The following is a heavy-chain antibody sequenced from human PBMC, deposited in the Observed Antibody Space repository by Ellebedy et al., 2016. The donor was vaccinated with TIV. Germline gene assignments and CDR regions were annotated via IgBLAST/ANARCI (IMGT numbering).Heavy chain of an antibody. CDR1: GLIVSDNY. Sequence: GESLKISXAASGLIVSDNYMNWIRQPPGKGLEWVSVLQRGGTAYYADPVKGRFTISRDDSKNTLYLQMDSLRAEDTAVYYCARDFDYGSGYIDYWGQGTLATVSS. J-gene: IGHJ4*02. D-gene: IGHD3-10*01. CDR3: ARDFDYGSGYIDY. CDR2: LQRGGTA. V-gene: IGHV3-53*01.